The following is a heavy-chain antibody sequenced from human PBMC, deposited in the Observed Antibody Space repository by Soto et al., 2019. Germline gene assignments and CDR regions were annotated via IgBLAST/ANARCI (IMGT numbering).Heavy chain of an antibody. V-gene: IGHV3-7*01. CDR1: GFTFSSYW. CDR3: ASWPGGDIVVVPATNWFDP. Sequence: GGSLRLSCAASGFTFSSYWMSWVRQAPGKGLEWVANIKQDGSEKYYVDSVKGRFTISRDNAKNSLYLQMNSLRAEDTAVYYCASWPGGDIVVVPATNWFDPWGQGTLVTVSS. D-gene: IGHD2-2*01. CDR2: IKQDGSEK. J-gene: IGHJ5*02.